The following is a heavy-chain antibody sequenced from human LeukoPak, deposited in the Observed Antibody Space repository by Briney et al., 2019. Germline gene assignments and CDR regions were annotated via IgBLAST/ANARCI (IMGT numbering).Heavy chain of an antibody. CDR2: IYTSGST. D-gene: IGHD6-13*01. CDR3: ARLDSSSWYSDY. V-gene: IGHV4-61*02. CDR1: GGSISSGSYY. Sequence: PSQTLSLTCTVSGGSISSGSYYWSWIRQPAGKGLEWIGRIYTSGSTNYNPSLKSRVTISVDTSKNQFSLKLSSVTAADTAVYYCARLDSSSWYSDYWGQGTLVTVSS. J-gene: IGHJ4*02.